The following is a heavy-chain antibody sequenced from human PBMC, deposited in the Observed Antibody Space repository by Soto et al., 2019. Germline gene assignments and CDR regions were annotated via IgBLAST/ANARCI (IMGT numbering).Heavy chain of an antibody. J-gene: IGHJ4*02. CDR3: ARDMEVRATRPLDY. V-gene: IGHV1-8*01. D-gene: IGHD1-26*01. CDR1: GYTFTSYD. CDR2: MNPNSGNT. Sequence: ASVKVSCKASGYTFTSYDINWVRQAPGQGLEWMGWMNPNSGNTDYSQKFQGRVTMTTDTSTSTAYMELRSLRSDDTAVYYCARDMEVRATRPLDYWGQGTLVTVSS.